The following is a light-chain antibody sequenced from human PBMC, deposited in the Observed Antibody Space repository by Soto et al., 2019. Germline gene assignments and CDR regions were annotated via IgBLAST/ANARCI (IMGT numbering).Light chain of an antibody. J-gene: IGKJ1*01. CDR1: QSISDY. V-gene: IGKV1-39*01. CDR2: AAS. Sequence: DIQMTQSPSSLSASVGDRATITCRASQSISDYLNWYQQKPGKTPKFLIYAASRLQSGVPSRFSGSGSGTNFTLTISSLQPEDFATYYCQQSSTTPRTFGQGTKVDIK. CDR3: QQSSTTPRT.